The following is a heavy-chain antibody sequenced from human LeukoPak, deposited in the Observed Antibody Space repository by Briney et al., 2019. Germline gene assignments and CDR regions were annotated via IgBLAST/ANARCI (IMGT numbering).Heavy chain of an antibody. J-gene: IGHJ4*02. D-gene: IGHD2-2*01. CDR2: IFHSGYT. CDR1: GDSFSRYY. Sequence: PSETLSLTCTVSGDSFSRYYWTWIRQPPGKGLEWIGYIFHSGYTNYNPSLKSRVSISLDTSKSQFSLRLSSVTAADTAVYYCAREVAAAAMDFWGQGTLVTVSS. V-gene: IGHV4-59*01. CDR3: AREVAAAAMDF.